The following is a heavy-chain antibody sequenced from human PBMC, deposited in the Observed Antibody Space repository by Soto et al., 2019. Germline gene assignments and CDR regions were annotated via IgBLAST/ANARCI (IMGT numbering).Heavy chain of an antibody. CDR2: IYHSGTT. Sequence: PSETLSLTCNVSGFSISSGFYWGWVRQPPGKGLEWIGAIYHSGTTYFNPSLKSRVTMAIDTSKNQFSLSLASVAAADTAMYYCARGMNPQDYWGQGTLVTV. CDR1: GFSISSGFY. J-gene: IGHJ4*02. V-gene: IGHV4-38-2*02. D-gene: IGHD6-13*01. CDR3: ARGMNPQDY.